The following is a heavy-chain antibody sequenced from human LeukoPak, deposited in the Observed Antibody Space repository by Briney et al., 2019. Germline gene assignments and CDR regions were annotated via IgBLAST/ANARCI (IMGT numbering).Heavy chain of an antibody. Sequence: PGGSLRLSCAASGFTFSSYAMHWVRQAPGKGLEWVAVISYDGSNKYYADSVKGRFTISRDNSKNTLYLQMNSLRAEDTAVYYCAQTTSGYDPPFDYWGQGTLVTVSS. CDR1: GFTFSSYA. V-gene: IGHV3-30*01. D-gene: IGHD5-12*01. CDR3: AQTTSGYDPPFDY. J-gene: IGHJ4*02. CDR2: ISYDGSNK.